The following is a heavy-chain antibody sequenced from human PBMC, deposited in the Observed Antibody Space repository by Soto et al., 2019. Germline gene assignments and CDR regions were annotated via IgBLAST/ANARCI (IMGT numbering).Heavy chain of an antibody. Sequence: GASVKVSCKASGYSFTSYAIHWMRQAPGQRLEWMGWINAGNGNTKVPQKFQGRVTLTTDTSTSTVYMELRSLRSEDTAIYYCARDRRDSVADRRSFDVWGQGTMVTVSS. J-gene: IGHJ3*01. CDR2: INAGNGNT. CDR1: GYSFTSYA. V-gene: IGHV1-3*01. D-gene: IGHD1-26*01. CDR3: ARDRRDSVADRRSFDV.